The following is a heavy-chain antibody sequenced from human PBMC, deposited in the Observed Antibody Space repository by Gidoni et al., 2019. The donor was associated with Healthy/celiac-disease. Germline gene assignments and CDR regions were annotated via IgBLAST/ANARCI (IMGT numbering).Heavy chain of an antibody. J-gene: IGHJ3*02. D-gene: IGHD2-2*02. Sequence: QVQLPESGPGLVKPSETLSLTCAVSGGSISSYYWSWIRQPPGKGLEWIGYIYYSGSTNYNPSLKSRVTISVDTSKNQFSLKLSSVTAADTAVYYCARQGYSHAFDIWGQGTMVTVSS. CDR1: GGSISSYY. CDR2: IYYSGST. V-gene: IGHV4-59*01. CDR3: ARQGYSHAFDI.